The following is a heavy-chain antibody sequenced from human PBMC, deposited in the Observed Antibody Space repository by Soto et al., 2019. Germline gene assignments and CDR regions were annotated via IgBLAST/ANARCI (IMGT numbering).Heavy chain of an antibody. Sequence: QMQLVQSGPEVQKPGTSVKVSCKASGFTFTNSAVQWVRQARGQRLEWIGWIVVGSGNTNYAQKFQERVTITRDMSITTAYMELSSLRSEDTAVYYCATDKGDSYGYGNYCGQGTLVTVSS. CDR3: ATDKGDSYGYGNY. CDR1: GFTFTNSA. J-gene: IGHJ4*02. D-gene: IGHD5-18*01. CDR2: IVVGSGNT. V-gene: IGHV1-58*01.